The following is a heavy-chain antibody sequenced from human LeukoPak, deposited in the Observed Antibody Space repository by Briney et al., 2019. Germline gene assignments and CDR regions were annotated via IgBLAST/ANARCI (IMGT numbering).Heavy chain of an antibody. Sequence: ASVKVSCKASGYTFTGYYMHWVRQAPGQGLEWMGWINPNSGGTNYAQKFQGRVTMTRDTSISTAYMELSRLRSDDTAVYYCAIPWGGYSGSSFDYYYYMDVWGKGTTVTVSS. CDR3: AIPWGGYSGSSFDYYYYMDV. CDR1: GYTFTGYY. CDR2: INPNSGGT. V-gene: IGHV1-2*02. J-gene: IGHJ6*03. D-gene: IGHD6-13*01.